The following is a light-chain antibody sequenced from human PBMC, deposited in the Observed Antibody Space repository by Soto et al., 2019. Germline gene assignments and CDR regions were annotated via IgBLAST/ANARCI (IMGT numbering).Light chain of an antibody. Sequence: QSALTQPASVSGSPGQSITMSCTGTSSDVGGYKYVSWYQQHPGKVPKLIIYEVTNRPSGVSDRFSGSKSGNTASLTISGLQAEDEADYYCSSYTSISLVVFGGGTKLTVL. V-gene: IGLV2-14*01. J-gene: IGLJ2*01. CDR1: SSDVGGYKY. CDR3: SSYTSISLVV. CDR2: EVT.